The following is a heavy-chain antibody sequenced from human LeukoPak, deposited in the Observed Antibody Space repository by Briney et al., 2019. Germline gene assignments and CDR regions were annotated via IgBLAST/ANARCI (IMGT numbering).Heavy chain of an antibody. CDR1: GFTFSSYG. Sequence: GRSLRLSCAASGFTFSSYGMHWVRQAPGKGLEWVAVISYDGSNKYYADSVKGRFTISRDNSKNTLYLQMNSLRAEDTAVYYCAKYGGDRNAFDIWGQGTMVTVPS. J-gene: IGHJ3*02. CDR3: AKYGGDRNAFDI. V-gene: IGHV3-30*18. D-gene: IGHD4-23*01. CDR2: ISYDGSNK.